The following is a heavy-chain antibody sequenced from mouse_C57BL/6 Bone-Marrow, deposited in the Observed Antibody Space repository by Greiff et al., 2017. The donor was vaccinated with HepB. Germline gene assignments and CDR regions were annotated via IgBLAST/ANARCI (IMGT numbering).Heavy chain of an antibody. J-gene: IGHJ4*01. V-gene: IGHV1-69*01. CDR3: ARREGGVDYAMDY. D-gene: IGHD1-1*02. Sequence: VQLQQSGAELVMPGASVKLSCKASGYTFTSYWMHWVKQRPGQGLEWIGEIDPSDSYTNYNQKFKGKSTLTVDKSSSTAYMQLSSLTSEDSAVYYCARREGGVDYAMDYWGQGTSVTVSS. CDR1: GYTFTSYW. CDR2: IDPSDSYT.